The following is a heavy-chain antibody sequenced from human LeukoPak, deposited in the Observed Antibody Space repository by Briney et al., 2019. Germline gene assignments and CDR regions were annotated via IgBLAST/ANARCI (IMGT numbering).Heavy chain of an antibody. V-gene: IGHV3-66*01. Sequence: GGSLRLSCAASGFTVSSNYMSWVRQAPGKGLEWVSVIYSGGSTYYADSVKGRFTISRDNSKNTLYLQMNSLRAEDTAVYYCARDGSIYCSGGSCYDYWGQGTLATVSS. CDR1: GFTVSSNY. D-gene: IGHD2-15*01. CDR2: IYSGGST. CDR3: ARDGSIYCSGGSCYDY. J-gene: IGHJ4*02.